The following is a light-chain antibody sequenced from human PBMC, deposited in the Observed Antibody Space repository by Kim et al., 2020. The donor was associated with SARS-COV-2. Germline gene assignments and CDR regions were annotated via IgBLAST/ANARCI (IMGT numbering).Light chain of an antibody. J-gene: IGKJ2*01. CDR1: QSISSY. CDR3: QQRYNTPHT. V-gene: IGKV1-39*01. Sequence: DIQMTQSPSSLSASVGDRVTITGRASQSISSYLNWYQQKPGKAPKLLIYAASSLQSGVPSRFSGSGSGTDFTLTISSLQPEDFATYYCQQRYNTPHTFGQGTKLEI. CDR2: AAS.